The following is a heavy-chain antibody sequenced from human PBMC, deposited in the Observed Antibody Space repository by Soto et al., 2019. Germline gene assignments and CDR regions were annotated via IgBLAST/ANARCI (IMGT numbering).Heavy chain of an antibody. CDR3: AAAPRY. D-gene: IGHD2-15*01. CDR2: IYYTGST. Sequence: QVQLQESGPGLVKPSETLSLTCTVSGGSISSYYWSWIRQPPGKGLEWIGYIYYTGSTDHNPSLKSRVTISLDTSKNQVSLQLTSVTAADTAVYYGAAAPRYWGQGVLVTVSS. J-gene: IGHJ4*02. CDR1: GGSISSYY. V-gene: IGHV4-59*01.